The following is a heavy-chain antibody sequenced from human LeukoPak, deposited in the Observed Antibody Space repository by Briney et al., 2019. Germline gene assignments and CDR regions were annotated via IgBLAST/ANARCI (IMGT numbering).Heavy chain of an antibody. CDR3: ARVELLGWFDP. J-gene: IGHJ5*02. Sequence: NPSETLSLTCTVSGGSISSHYWNWIRQPPGKGLEWIGYIYYSGSTNYNPSLKSRVTISVDTSKNQFSLKLSSVTAADTAVYYCARVELLGWFDPWGQGTLVTVSS. CDR2: IYYSGST. D-gene: IGHD3-16*01. V-gene: IGHV4-59*11. CDR1: GGSISSHY.